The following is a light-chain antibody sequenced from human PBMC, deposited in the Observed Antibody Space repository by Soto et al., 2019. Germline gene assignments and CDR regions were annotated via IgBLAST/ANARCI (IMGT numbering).Light chain of an antibody. CDR2: GAS. Sequence: EIVMTQSPATLSVSPGERATVSCRASQCVSSNLAWYQQKPGQAPRLLIYGASTRATGIPARYRGSGSGTEFTLTISSLQSEDFAVYYCQQYNNWPPWTFGQGTKVEIK. J-gene: IGKJ1*01. CDR3: QQYNNWPPWT. CDR1: QCVSSN. V-gene: IGKV3-15*01.